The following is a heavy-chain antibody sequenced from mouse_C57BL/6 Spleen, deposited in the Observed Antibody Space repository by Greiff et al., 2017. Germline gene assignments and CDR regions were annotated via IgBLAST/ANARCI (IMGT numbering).Heavy chain of an antibody. V-gene: IGHV5-16*01. CDR2: INYDGSST. J-gene: IGHJ2*01. CDR1: GFTFSDYY. D-gene: IGHD2-4*01. CDR3: ARADYDKSYYFDY. Sequence: EVMLVESEGGLVQPGSSMKLSCTASGFTFSDYYMAWVRQVPEKGLEWVANINYDGSSTYYLDSLKSRFIISRDNAKNILYLQMSSLKSEDTATYYCARADYDKSYYFDYWGQGTTLTVSS.